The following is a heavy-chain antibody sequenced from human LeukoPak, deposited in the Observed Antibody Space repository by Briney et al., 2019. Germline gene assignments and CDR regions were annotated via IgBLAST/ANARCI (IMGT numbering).Heavy chain of an antibody. D-gene: IGHD2-2*01. CDR1: GGTFSSYA. CDR3: AGVVVPAADYYYYYMDV. CDR2: IIPIFGTA. V-gene: IGHV1-69*01. Sequence: SVKVSCKASGGTFSSYAISWVRQAPGQGLEWMGGIIPIFGTANYAQKFQGRVTITADESTSTAYMELSSLRSEDTAVYYCAGVVVPAADYYYYYMDVWGKGTTVTISS. J-gene: IGHJ6*03.